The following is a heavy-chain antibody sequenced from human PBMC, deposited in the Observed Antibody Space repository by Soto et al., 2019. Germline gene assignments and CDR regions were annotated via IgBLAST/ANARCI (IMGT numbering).Heavy chain of an antibody. V-gene: IGHV3-23*01. J-gene: IGHJ4*02. CDR1: GFTFSSYA. CDR3: AKEMTIGRNYDY. CDR2: ISGSGGST. Sequence: GGSLRLSCAASGFTFSSYAMSWVRQAPGKGLEWVSAISGSGGSTYYEDSVKGRLTISRDNYKNTLYLQMNSLRAEDTAVYYCAKEMTIGRNYDYRGQGTLVTVS.